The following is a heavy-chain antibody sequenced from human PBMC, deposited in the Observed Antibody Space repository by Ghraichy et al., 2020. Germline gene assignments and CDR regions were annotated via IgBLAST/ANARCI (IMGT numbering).Heavy chain of an antibody. CDR1: GFTFSSYA. J-gene: IGHJ5*02. V-gene: IGHV3-23*01. D-gene: IGHD4-17*01. CDR3: AKVKIPYGDYQQPYWFDP. Sequence: GGSLRLSCAASGFTFSSYAMSWVRQAPGKGLEWVSAISGSGGSTYYADSVKGRFTISRDNSKNTLYLQMNSLRAEDTAVYYCAKVKIPYGDYQQPYWFDPWGQGTLVTVSS. CDR2: ISGSGGST.